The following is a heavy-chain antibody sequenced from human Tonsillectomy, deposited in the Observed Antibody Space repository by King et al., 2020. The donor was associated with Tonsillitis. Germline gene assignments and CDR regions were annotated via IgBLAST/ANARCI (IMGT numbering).Heavy chain of an antibody. D-gene: IGHD6-19*01. CDR3: ARPRSGWANDAFDI. CDR2: IYPGEFDT. CDR1: GYTFTTYW. Sequence: LVPSGAAVKQPGASLPISCQASGYTFTTYWLAWVRPMPGPGLEWMGMIYPGEFDTRSSPSFPGQVTLSADTSISPAYLQWSRLKASDTAIYYCARPRSGWANDAFDIWGQGTMVTVSS. V-gene: IGHV5-51*03. J-gene: IGHJ3*02.